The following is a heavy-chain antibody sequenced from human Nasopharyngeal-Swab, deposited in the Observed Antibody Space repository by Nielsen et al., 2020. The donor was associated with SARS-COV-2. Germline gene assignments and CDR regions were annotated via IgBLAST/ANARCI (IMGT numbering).Heavy chain of an antibody. D-gene: IGHD6-13*01. Sequence: WIRQRPGKDLEWIGYIYYSGSTYYNPSPKSRVTISVDTSKNQFSLKLSSVTAADTAVYYCARGRKQQLVLRWFDPWGQGTLVTVSS. CDR2: IYYSGST. CDR3: ARGRKQQLVLRWFDP. V-gene: IGHV4-31*02. J-gene: IGHJ5*02.